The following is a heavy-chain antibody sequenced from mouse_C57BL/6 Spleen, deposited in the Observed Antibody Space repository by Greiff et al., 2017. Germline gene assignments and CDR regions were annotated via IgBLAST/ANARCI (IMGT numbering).Heavy chain of an antibody. V-gene: IGHV1-81*01. Sequence: VQLQQSGAELARPGASVKLSCKASGYTFTSYGISWVKQRTGQGLEWIGEIYPRSGNTYYNEKVKGKDTLTADNSSRTAYMELLSLTSEESAVYFCARRGPREYDYWGQGTTLTVSS. D-gene: IGHD3-3*01. CDR3: ARRGPREYDY. CDR2: IYPRSGNT. CDR1: GYTFTSYG. J-gene: IGHJ2*01.